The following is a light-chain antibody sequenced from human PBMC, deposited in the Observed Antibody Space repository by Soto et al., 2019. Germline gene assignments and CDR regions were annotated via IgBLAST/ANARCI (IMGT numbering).Light chain of an antibody. CDR1: QSVSNNF. CDR3: QQSGSSPLT. J-gene: IGKJ4*01. CDR2: GAS. Sequence: EIFFSQSPSTLSFFRGGIAPPSWEASQSVSNNFLAWYQQKPGQAPRLLIYGASSRATGIPDRFSGSGSATDFTLTISRLEPEDFAVHFCQQSGSSPLTFGGGTKVDIK. V-gene: IGKV3-20*01.